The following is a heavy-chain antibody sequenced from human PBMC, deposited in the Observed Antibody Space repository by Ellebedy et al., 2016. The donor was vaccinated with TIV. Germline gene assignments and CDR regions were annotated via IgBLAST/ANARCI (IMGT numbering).Heavy chain of an antibody. CDR1: GFTVSNNY. Sequence: PGGSLRLSCAASGFTVSNNYMRWVRQAPGKGLEWVSLIYSTGDTHYADFVKGRFTISRDNSKNTLYLQMNSLRVEDTAVYYCARDGGAARTAPPDYWGQGTLVTVSS. D-gene: IGHD6-6*01. V-gene: IGHV3-66*01. CDR2: IYSTGDT. CDR3: ARDGGAARTAPPDY. J-gene: IGHJ4*02.